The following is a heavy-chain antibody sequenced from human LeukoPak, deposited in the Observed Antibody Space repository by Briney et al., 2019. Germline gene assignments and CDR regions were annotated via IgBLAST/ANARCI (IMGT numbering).Heavy chain of an antibody. CDR1: GYTFTSYY. V-gene: IGHV1-46*01. D-gene: IGHD6-19*01. CDR2: INPSGGST. CDR3: ARENSSGWESFDY. Sequence: ASVKVPCKASGYTFTSYYMHWVRQAPGQGLEWMGIINPSGGSTSYAQKFQGRVTMTRDTSTSTAYMELSSLRSEDTAVYYCARENSSGWESFDYWGQGTLVTVSS. J-gene: IGHJ4*02.